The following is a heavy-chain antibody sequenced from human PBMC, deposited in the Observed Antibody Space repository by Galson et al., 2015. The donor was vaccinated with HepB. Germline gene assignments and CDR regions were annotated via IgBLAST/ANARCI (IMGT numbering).Heavy chain of an antibody. CDR2: INPSGGST. CDR3: ARGGGYSYGFVDY. Sequence: SVKVSCKASGYTFTSYYMHWVRQAPGQGLEWMGIINPSGGSTSYAQKFQGRVTMTTDTSTSTAYMELRSLRSDDTAVYYCARGGGYSYGFVDYWGQGTLVTVSS. D-gene: IGHD5-18*01. V-gene: IGHV1-46*01. CDR1: GYTFTSYY. J-gene: IGHJ4*02.